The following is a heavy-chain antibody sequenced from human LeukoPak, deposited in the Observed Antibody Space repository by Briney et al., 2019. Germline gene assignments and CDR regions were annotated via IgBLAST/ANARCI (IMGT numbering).Heavy chain of an antibody. J-gene: IGHJ5*02. Sequence: GGSLRLSCAASGFTFSSYAMSWVRQAPGKGLEWVSAISGSGGSTYYADSVKGRFTISRDNSKDTLYLQMNSLRAEDTAVYYCAKCYGDPGRFDPWGQGTLVTVSS. CDR2: ISGSGGST. CDR3: AKCYGDPGRFDP. D-gene: IGHD4-17*01. V-gene: IGHV3-23*01. CDR1: GFTFSSYA.